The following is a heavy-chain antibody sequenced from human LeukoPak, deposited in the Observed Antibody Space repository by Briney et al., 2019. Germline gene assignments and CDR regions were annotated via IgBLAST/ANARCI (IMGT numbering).Heavy chain of an antibody. CDR3: ASGFTGTFTDY. J-gene: IGHJ4*02. V-gene: IGHV3-21*01. CDR1: GFTFSSYS. D-gene: IGHD1-1*01. Sequence: GGSLRLSCAASGFTFSSYSMNWVRQAPGKGLEGVSSISSSSSYIYYADSVKGRFTISRDNAKNSLYLQMNSLRAEDTAVYYCASGFTGTFTDYWGQGTLVTVSS. CDR2: ISSSSSYI.